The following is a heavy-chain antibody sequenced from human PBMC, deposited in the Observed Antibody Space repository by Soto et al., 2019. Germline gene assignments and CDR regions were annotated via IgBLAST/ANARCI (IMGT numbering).Heavy chain of an antibody. CDR1: GGSISSGDYY. CDR2: IYYSGST. J-gene: IGHJ4*02. V-gene: IGHV4-30-4*01. D-gene: IGHD3-22*01. Sequence: PSETLSLTCTVSGGSISSGDYYWSWIRQPPGKGLEWIGYIYYSGSTYYNPSLKSRVTISVDTSKNQFSLKLSSVTAADTAVDYCARYYDSSGYYDNWGQGTLVTVSS. CDR3: ARYYDSSGYYDN.